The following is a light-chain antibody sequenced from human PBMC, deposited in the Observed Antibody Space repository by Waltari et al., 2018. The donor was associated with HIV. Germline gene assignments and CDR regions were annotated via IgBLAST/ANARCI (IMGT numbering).Light chain of an antibody. J-gene: IGLJ2*01. Sequence: QAVVTQEPSLTVSAGGTVTPPCGSSTGPVTRGHYPYWFKQKPGQAPRTLIYDTSNQHSWTPARFSGSLLGGKAALTLSGAQPEDEAEYYCLLSYSGARPVVFGGGTKLTVL. CDR3: LLSYSGARPVV. CDR1: TGPVTRGHY. CDR2: DTS. V-gene: IGLV7-46*01.